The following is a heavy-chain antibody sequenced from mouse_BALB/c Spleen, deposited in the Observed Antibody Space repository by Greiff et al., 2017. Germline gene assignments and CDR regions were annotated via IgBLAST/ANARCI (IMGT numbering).Heavy chain of an antibody. J-gene: IGHJ3*01. CDR2: ISYSGST. V-gene: IGHV3-2*02. CDR3: AREVNYGSSSWFAY. D-gene: IGHD1-1*01. CDR1: GYSITSDYA. Sequence: EVKLMESGPGLVKPSQSLSLTCTVTGYSITSDYAWNWIRQFPGNKLEWMGYISYSGSTSYNPSLKSRISITRDTSKNQFFLQLNSVTTEDTATYYCAREVNYGSSSWFAYWGQGTLVTVSA.